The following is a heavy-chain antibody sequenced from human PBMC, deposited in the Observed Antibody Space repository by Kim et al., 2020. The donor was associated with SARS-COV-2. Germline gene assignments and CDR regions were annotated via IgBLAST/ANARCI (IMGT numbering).Heavy chain of an antibody. V-gene: IGHV1-69*13. D-gene: IGHD3-16*01. J-gene: IGHJ6*02. Sequence: SVKVSCKASGGTSSSYVINWVRQAPGQGLEWMGGIVPPFGTPNYAQIFQGRVTITAHEATSTVYLELSSLRFEDTAVYYCARDVPPRFSPLSYKFGMDVWGQGTTVTVSS. CDR3: ARDVPPRFSPLSYKFGMDV. CDR1: GGTSSSYV. CDR2: IVPPFGTP.